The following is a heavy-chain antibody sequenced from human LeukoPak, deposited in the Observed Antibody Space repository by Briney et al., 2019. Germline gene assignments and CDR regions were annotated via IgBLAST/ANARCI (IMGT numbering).Heavy chain of an antibody. V-gene: IGHV3-30-3*01. D-gene: IGHD4-23*01. J-gene: IGHJ4*02. CDR1: GFTFSSYA. CDR2: ISYDGSNK. CDR3: ARDAGNYPIYYFDY. Sequence: EGSLRLSCAASGFTFSSYAMHWVRQAPGKGLEWVAVISYDGSNKYYADSVKGRFTISRDNSKNTLYLQMNSLRAEDTAVYYCARDAGNYPIYYFDYWGQGTLVTVSS.